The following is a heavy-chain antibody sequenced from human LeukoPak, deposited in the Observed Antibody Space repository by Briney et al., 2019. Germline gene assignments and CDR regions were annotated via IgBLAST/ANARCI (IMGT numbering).Heavy chain of an antibody. CDR2: INSDESST. CDR1: GFTSSSYW. Sequence: GGSLRLSCAASGFTSSSYWMHWVRQAPGKGLVWVSRINSDESSTDYADSVKGRFTISRDNAKNTLYLQMNSLRAEDTAVYYCARGRGSYGWFDPWGQGTQVTVSS. J-gene: IGHJ5*02. D-gene: IGHD3-10*01. CDR3: ARGRGSYGWFDP. V-gene: IGHV3-74*01.